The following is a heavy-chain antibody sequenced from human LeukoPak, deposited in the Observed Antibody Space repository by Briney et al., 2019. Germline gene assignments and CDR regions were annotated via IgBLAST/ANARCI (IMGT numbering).Heavy chain of an antibody. V-gene: IGHV4-31*03. CDR1: GGSISSGGYY. D-gene: IGHD3-22*01. Sequence: TLSLTCTVSGGSISSGGYYWNWIRQHPGKGLEWIGYIYYSGSTSYNPSLKSRLTISIDTSKNQFSLKLSSVTAADTAVYYCARERLDYYSSSGFYGGNYDYWGQGTLVTVSS. J-gene: IGHJ4*02. CDR2: IYYSGST. CDR3: ARERLDYYSSSGFYGGNYDY.